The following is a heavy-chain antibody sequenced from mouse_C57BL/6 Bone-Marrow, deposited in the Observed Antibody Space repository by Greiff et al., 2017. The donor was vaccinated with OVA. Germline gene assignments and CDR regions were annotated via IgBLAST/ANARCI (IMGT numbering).Heavy chain of an antibody. V-gene: IGHV1-15*01. J-gene: IGHJ3*01. Sequence: VQLQQSGAELVRPGASVTLSCKASGYTFTDYEMHWVKQTPVHGLEWIGAIDPETGGNAYNQKFKGKAILTADKSSSTAYMELRSLTSEDSAVYYCTRGATVTPCAYWGQGTLVTVSA. CDR1: GYTFTDYE. CDR2: IDPETGGN. CDR3: TRGATVTPCAY. D-gene: IGHD1-1*01.